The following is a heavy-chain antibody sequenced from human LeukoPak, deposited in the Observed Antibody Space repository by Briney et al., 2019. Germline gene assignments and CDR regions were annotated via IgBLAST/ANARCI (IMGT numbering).Heavy chain of an antibody. CDR1: GFTFSSYA. CDR2: ISGSGGST. V-gene: IGHV3-23*01. CDR3: AKGGVEMATAYYYMDV. J-gene: IGHJ6*03. Sequence: GGSLRLSCAASGFTFSSYAMSWVRQAPGKGLEWVSAISGSGGSTYYADSVKGRFTISRDNSKNTLYLQMNSLRAEDTAVYYCAKGGVEMATAYYYMDVWGKGTTVTVSS. D-gene: IGHD5-24*01.